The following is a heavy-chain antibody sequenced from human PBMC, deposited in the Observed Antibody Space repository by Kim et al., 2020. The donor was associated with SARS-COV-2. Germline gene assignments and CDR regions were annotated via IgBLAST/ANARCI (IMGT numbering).Heavy chain of an antibody. D-gene: IGHD3-10*01. CDR3: ASTSTMVRGVILPDY. V-gene: IGHV1-18*04. CDR1: GYTFTSYG. CDR2: ISAYNGNT. Sequence: ASVKVSCKASGYTFTSYGISWVRQAPGQGLEWMGWISAYNGNTNYAQKLQGRVTMTTDTSTSTAYMELRSLRSDDTAVYYCASTSTMVRGVILPDYWGQGTLVTVSS. J-gene: IGHJ4*02.